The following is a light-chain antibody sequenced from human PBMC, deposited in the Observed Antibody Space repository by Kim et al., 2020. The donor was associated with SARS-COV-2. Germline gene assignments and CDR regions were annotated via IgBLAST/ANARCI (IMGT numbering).Light chain of an antibody. J-gene: IGKJ3*01. CDR1: QSVGNY. V-gene: IGKV3-11*01. CDR3: HQGKNWPPG. CDR2: GAS. Sequence: ETVLTQSPATLSLSPGERATLSCRASQSVGNYVGWYQQKPGQAPRLLIYGASNRAAGIPGRFSGRGSGTGFTLTICSLEPEDFAVHYCHQGKNWPPGVGPGTKVDIK.